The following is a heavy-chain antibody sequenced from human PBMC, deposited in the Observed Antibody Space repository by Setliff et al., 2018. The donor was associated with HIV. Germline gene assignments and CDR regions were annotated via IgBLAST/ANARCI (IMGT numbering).Heavy chain of an antibody. CDR3: ATLDPSGGNFLAY. V-gene: IGHV4-4*09. D-gene: IGHD2-21*02. CDR1: GDTDFY. CDR2: IHASGKA. Sequence: PSETLSLTCTVSGDTDFYWSWIRQSPGKGLEWIGYIHASGKANYNPSLKSRVTISLDTSKMQFSLRLTSVTAADTAVYYCATLDPSGGNFLAYWGQGTLGTVSS. J-gene: IGHJ4*02.